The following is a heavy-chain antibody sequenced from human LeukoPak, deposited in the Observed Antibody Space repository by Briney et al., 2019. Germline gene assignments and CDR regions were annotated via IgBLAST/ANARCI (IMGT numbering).Heavy chain of an antibody. Sequence: SVKVSCKASGGTFSSYAISWVRQAPGQGLEWMGGIIPIFGTANYAQKFQGRVTITADTSTSTAYMELRSLRSDDTAVYYCARISAGPPQAGDYWGQGTLVTVSS. CDR3: ARISAGPPQAGDY. CDR2: IIPIFGTA. D-gene: IGHD3-10*01. V-gene: IGHV1-69*06. CDR1: GGTFSSYA. J-gene: IGHJ4*02.